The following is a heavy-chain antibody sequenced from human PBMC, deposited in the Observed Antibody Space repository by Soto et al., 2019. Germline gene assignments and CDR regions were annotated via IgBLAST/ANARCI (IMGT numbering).Heavy chain of an antibody. CDR3: ATESGSTYGYFDH. Sequence: GGSLRLSCVGSGFDVTTNCMRWVRQAPGKGLECVSIVCTGGATHYADSVKGRFTISRDSSKNTVHLQMNNVRADDTAVYFCATESGSTYGYFDHWGQGTQVTVSS. CDR2: VCTGGAT. D-gene: IGHD5-18*01. CDR1: GFDVTTNC. V-gene: IGHV3-53*01. J-gene: IGHJ4*02.